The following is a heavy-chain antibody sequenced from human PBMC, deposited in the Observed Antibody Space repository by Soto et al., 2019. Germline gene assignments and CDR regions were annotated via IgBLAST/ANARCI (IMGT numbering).Heavy chain of an antibody. CDR1: GDSISSYY. CDR2: IYISGST. CDR3: ARDLRWWFDP. J-gene: IGHJ5*02. Sequence: QVQLQESGPGLVKPSETLSLTCTVSGDSISSYYWSWIRQPAGKGLEWIGRIYISGSTNYNPALKSRVTMSVDTSKNQVSLKLSSVTVADTAMYYCARDLRWWFDPWGQGTLVTVSS. D-gene: IGHD2-15*01. V-gene: IGHV4-4*07.